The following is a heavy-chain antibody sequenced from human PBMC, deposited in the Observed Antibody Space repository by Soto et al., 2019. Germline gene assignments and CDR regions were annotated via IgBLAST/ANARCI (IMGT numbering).Heavy chain of an antibody. CDR3: ARDQQLGGSYYYYGMDV. Sequence: PGGSLRLSCAASGFTFSDYYMSWIRQAPGKGLEWVSYISSSSSYTNYADSVKGRFTISRDNAKNSLYLQMNSLRAEDTAVYYCARDQQLGGSYYYYGMDVWGQGTTVTVSS. D-gene: IGHD6-13*01. CDR2: ISSSSSYT. J-gene: IGHJ6*02. V-gene: IGHV3-11*06. CDR1: GFTFSDYY.